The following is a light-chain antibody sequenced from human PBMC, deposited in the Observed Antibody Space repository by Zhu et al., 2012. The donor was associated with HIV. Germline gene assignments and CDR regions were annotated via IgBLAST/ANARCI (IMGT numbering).Light chain of an antibody. CDR3: QHYVPSPMYT. CDR1: QSIGRY. CDR2: GAS. V-gene: IGKV3-20*01. J-gene: IGKJ2*01. Sequence: IVLTQSPPTLSLSPGERATLSCRASQSIGRYLVWYQHKPGQAPRLLIYGASRRVTGIPDRFSGSGSGTDFTLTISRLEPEDFAVYYCQHYVPSPMYTFGQGTKLEIK.